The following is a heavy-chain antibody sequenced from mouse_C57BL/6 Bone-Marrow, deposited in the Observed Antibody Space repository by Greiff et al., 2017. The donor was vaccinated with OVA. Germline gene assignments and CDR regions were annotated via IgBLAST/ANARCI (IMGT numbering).Heavy chain of an antibody. J-gene: IGHJ2*01. Sequence: VQLQQSGPELVKPGASVKISCKASGYTFTDYYMNWVKQSHGKSLEWIGDINPNNGGTNYNQKFKGKATLTVDKSSSTAYMELRSLTSEDSAVYYCARWMVSPDYWGQGTTLTVSS. D-gene: IGHD2-3*01. CDR2: INPNNGGT. CDR1: GYTFTDYY. CDR3: ARWMVSPDY. V-gene: IGHV1-26*01.